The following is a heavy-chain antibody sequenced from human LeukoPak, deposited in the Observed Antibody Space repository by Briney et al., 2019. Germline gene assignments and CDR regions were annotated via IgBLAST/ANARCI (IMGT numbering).Heavy chain of an antibody. CDR3: ARQGVGWQLARIDY. Sequence: PSETLSLTCTVSGGSISSSSYYWGWIRQPPGKGLEWIGSIYYSGSTYYNPSLKSRVTISVDTSKNQFSLKLSSVTAADTAVYYCARQGVGWQLARIDYWGQGTLVTVSS. J-gene: IGHJ4*02. CDR1: GGSISSSSYY. D-gene: IGHD6-6*01. V-gene: IGHV4-39*01. CDR2: IYYSGST.